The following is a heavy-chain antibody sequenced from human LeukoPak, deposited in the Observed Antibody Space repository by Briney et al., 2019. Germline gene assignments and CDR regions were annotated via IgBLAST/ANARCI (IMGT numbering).Heavy chain of an antibody. CDR1: GGSISSGDYY. D-gene: IGHD5-12*01. CDR2: IYYSGST. V-gene: IGHV4-30-4*01. CDR3: AREGFYGGYDH. J-gene: IGHJ5*02. Sequence: PSQTLSLTCTVSGGSISSGDYYWSWIRQPPGKGLEWIGYIYYSGSTYYNPSLKSRVTILVDTSKNQFSLKLSSVTAADTAVYYCAREGFYGGYDHWGQGTLVTVSS.